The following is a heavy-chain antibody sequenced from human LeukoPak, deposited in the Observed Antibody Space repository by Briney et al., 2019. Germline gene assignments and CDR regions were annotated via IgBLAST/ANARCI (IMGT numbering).Heavy chain of an antibody. CDR3: AKWAVPAAIFYYYYYMDV. D-gene: IGHD2-2*01. CDR1: GFTFSSYA. J-gene: IGHJ6*03. V-gene: IGHV3-23*01. CDR2: ISGSGGST. Sequence: GGSLRLSCAASGFTFSSYAMSWVRQAPGKGLEWVSAISGSGGSTYYADSVKGRFTISRYNSKNTLYLQMNSLRAEDTAVYYCAKWAVPAAIFYYYYYMDVWGKGTTVTVSS.